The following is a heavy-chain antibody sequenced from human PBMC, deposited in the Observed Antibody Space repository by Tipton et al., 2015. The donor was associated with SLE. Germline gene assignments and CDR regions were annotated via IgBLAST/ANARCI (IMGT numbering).Heavy chain of an antibody. CDR2: IYHSGST. CDR3: ANAFGGGCMDV. V-gene: IGHV4-39*07. J-gene: IGHJ6*02. Sequence: TLSLTCTVSGGSISSSSYYWGWIRQPPGKGLEWIGSIYHSGSTYYNPSLKSRVTISVDTSKNQFSLKLSSVTAADTAVYYCANAFGGGCMDVWGQGTTVTVSS. D-gene: IGHD3-10*01. CDR1: GGSISSSSYY.